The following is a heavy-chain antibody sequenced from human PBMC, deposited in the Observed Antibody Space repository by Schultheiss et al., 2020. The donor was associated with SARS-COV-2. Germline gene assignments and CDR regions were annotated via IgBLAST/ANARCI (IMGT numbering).Heavy chain of an antibody. CDR2: IKQDGSEK. CDR1: GFTVSSNY. Sequence: GESLKISCAASGFTVSSNYMSWVRQAPGKGLEWVANIKQDGSEKYYVDSVKGRFTISRDNSKNTLYLQMNSLRAEDTAVYYCARDTSSMGMDVWGQGTTVTVSS. D-gene: IGHD2-8*01. V-gene: IGHV3-7*01. J-gene: IGHJ6*02. CDR3: ARDTSSMGMDV.